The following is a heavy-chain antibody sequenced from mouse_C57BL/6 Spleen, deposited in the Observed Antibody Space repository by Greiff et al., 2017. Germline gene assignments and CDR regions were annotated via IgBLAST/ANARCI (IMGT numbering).Heavy chain of an antibody. CDR2: ISYDGST. J-gene: IGHJ2*01. CDR3: ARGGGSPFFDY. V-gene: IGHV3-6*01. Sequence: EVKLQESGPGLVKPSQSLSLTCSVTGYSITSGYYWNWIRQFPGNKLEWMGNISYDGSTNYNPSLKNQISITPDTSKNQFFLKLNSVTTEDTATYYCARGGGSPFFDYWGQGTTLTVAS. CDR1: GYSITSGYY. D-gene: IGHD1-1*01.